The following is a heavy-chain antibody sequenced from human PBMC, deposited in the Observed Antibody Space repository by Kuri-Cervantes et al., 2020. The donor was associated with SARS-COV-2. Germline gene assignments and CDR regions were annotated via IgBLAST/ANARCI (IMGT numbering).Heavy chain of an antibody. CDR1: GFTFSGYW. CDR3: ASLGSGKGAIDY. V-gene: IGHV3-7*01. Sequence: GESLKISCAASGFTFSGYWMTWVRQAPGKGLEWVANIKEDGSQRYYVDSVKGRFTISRDNANGSLYLQMNYLGAGDTALYYCASLGSGKGAIDYWGQGTLVTVSS. J-gene: IGHJ4*02. CDR2: IKEDGSQR. D-gene: IGHD6-25*01.